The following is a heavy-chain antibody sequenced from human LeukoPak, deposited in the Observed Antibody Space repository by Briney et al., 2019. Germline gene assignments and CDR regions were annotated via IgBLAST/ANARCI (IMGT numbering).Heavy chain of an antibody. CDR1: GFTFSSYA. CDR3: ARQVTYSSTSEGYFDY. CDR2: ISYDGSNK. V-gene: IGHV3-30-3*01. D-gene: IGHD6-13*01. J-gene: IGHJ4*02. Sequence: GRSLRLSCAASGFTFSSYAMHWVRQAPGKGLEWVAVISYDGSNKYYADSVKGRFTISRDNSKNTLYLQMNSLRAEDTAVYYCARQVTYSSTSEGYFDYWGQGTLVTVSS.